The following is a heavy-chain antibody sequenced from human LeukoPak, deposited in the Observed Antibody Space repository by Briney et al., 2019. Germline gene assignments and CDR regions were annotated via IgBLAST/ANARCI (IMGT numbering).Heavy chain of an antibody. J-gene: IGHJ4*02. V-gene: IGHV4-59*01. Sequence: SETLSLTCTVSGGSISSYYWSWIRQPPGKGLEWIGYIYSSRTTNYNPSLKSRVTISVDTSKNQFSLKLSSVTAADTAVYYCARAVGATYFDYWGQGTLVTVSS. CDR2: IYSSRTT. D-gene: IGHD1-26*01. CDR3: ARAVGATYFDY. CDR1: GGSISSYY.